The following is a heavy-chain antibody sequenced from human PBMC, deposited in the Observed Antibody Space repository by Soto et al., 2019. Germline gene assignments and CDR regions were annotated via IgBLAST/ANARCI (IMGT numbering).Heavy chain of an antibody. J-gene: IGHJ3*02. CDR3: ARDPGITARPDALDI. CDR1: GGSVSSGSYC. Sequence: QVQLQESGPGLVKPSETLSLTCTVSGGSVSSGSYCWSWIRQPPGKGLEWIGYIYYTGSTNYNPPLTRRVTISVDTSKNQFSLKLSSVTAADTAVYYCARDPGITARPDALDIWGQGTMVTVSS. D-gene: IGHD6-6*01. V-gene: IGHV4-61*01. CDR2: IYYTGST.